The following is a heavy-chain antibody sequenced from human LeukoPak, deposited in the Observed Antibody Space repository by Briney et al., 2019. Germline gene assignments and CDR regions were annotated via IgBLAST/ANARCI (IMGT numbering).Heavy chain of an antibody. Sequence: PSETLSLTCAVYGGSFSGYYWSWIRQPPGKGLEWIGEINHSGSTNYNPSLKSRVTISVDTSKNQFSLKLSSVTAADTAVYYCARSGLHHRTYYYDSSGYFFAFDIWGQGTMVTVSS. J-gene: IGHJ3*02. CDR2: INHSGST. V-gene: IGHV4-34*01. D-gene: IGHD3-22*01. CDR1: GGSFSGYY. CDR3: ARSGLHHRTYYYDSSGYFFAFDI.